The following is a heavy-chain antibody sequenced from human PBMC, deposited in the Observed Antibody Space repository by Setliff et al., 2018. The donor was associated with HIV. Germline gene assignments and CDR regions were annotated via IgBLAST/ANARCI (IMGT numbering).Heavy chain of an antibody. Sequence: ASVKVSCKASGYTFTDYYIHWVRQAPGQGLEWMRWINPNSSDTNYAQKFQGRVTMTRDTSISTAYMDLNSLKTEDTAVYYCARARYSSGYYVSFDYWGQGTLVTVSS. D-gene: IGHD6-19*01. CDR2: INPNSSDT. CDR1: GYTFTDYY. V-gene: IGHV1-2*02. CDR3: ARARYSSGYYVSFDY. J-gene: IGHJ4*02.